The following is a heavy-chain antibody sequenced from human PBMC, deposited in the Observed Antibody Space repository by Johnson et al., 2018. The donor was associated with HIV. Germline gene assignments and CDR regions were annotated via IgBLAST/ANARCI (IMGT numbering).Heavy chain of an antibody. CDR3: TTGGSWTIPSGAFDI. D-gene: IGHD1-26*01. V-gene: IGHV3-15*01. CDR2: IKSKTDGGTT. Sequence: VLLVESGGGVVQPGRSLRLSCAASGFTFSSYGMHWVRQAPGKGLEWVGRIKSKTDGGTTDYAAPVKGRFTISRDDSKNTLYLQMNSLKIEDTAVYYCTTGGSWTIPSGAFDIWGQGTMCTVSS. J-gene: IGHJ3*02. CDR1: GFTFSSYG.